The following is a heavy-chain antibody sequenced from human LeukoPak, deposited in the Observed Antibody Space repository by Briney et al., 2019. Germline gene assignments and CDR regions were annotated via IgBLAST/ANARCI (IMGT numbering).Heavy chain of an antibody. CDR1: GGSISSYY. D-gene: IGHD6-19*01. V-gene: IGHV4-59*01. CDR2: IYYSGST. CDR3: ATSPFVGRNSSGPRPYFDY. Sequence: SETLSLTCTVSGGSISSYYWSWIRQPPGKGLEWIGYIYYSGSTNYNPSLKSRVTISVDTSKNQFSLKLSSVTAADTAVYYCATSPFVGRNSSGPRPYFDYWGQGTLVTVSS. J-gene: IGHJ4*02.